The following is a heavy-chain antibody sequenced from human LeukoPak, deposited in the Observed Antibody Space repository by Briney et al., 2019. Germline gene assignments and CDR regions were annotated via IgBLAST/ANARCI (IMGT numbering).Heavy chain of an antibody. CDR3: ARDVDIVVVPAAPGSSSWYNWFDP. J-gene: IGHJ5*02. V-gene: IGHV1-2*02. CDR1: GGTFSSYA. D-gene: IGHD2-2*01. Sequence: ASVKVSCKASGGTFSSYAISWVRQAPGQGLEWMGWINPNSGGTNYAQKFQGRVTMTRDTSISTAYMELSRLRSDDTAVYYCARDVDIVVVPAAPGSSSWYNWFDPWGQGTLVTVSS. CDR2: INPNSGGT.